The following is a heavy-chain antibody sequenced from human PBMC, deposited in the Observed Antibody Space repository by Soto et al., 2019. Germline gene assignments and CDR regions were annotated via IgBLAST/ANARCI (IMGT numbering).Heavy chain of an antibody. CDR2: ITPSGRFI. CDR3: AGTYDPADY. J-gene: IGHJ4*02. V-gene: IGHV3-21*01. Sequence: ESGGGLVKPGGSLRLSFAASGISFSDYHMNWVRQAPGKGLEWVASITPSGRFINYADSVEGRFFISRDNTKNSLFLQMNSLRGEDTAVYYCAGTYDPADYWGQGTRVVVSS. D-gene: IGHD3-22*01. CDR1: GISFSDYH.